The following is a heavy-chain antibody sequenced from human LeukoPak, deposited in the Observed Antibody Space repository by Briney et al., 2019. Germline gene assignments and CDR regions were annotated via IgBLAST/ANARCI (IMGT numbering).Heavy chain of an antibody. CDR3: ARDQAEIEPYYFDY. CDR2: IHHSGST. Sequence: SETLSLTCTVSGSSISSGYYWGWIRQPPGKGLEWIGSIHHSGSTYYNPSLKSRVTISVDTSKNQFSLKLSSVTAADTAVYYCARDQAEIEPYYFDYWGQGTLVTVSS. D-gene: IGHD1-14*01. J-gene: IGHJ4*02. CDR1: GSSISSGYY. V-gene: IGHV4-38-2*02.